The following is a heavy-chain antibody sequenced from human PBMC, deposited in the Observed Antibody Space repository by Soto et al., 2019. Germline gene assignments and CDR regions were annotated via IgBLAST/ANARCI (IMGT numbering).Heavy chain of an antibody. CDR3: GRSITLTLNAIDI. Sequence: PGGSLRLSCAASGFTFSSSEMNWVRQAPGKGLEWVAYISSSGSTIYYADSVTGRFTISRDNAKNSQYLQMKSLRAEDTAVYYWGRSITLTLNAIDIWGQGTMVTVSS. D-gene: IGHD3-10*01. J-gene: IGHJ3*02. V-gene: IGHV3-48*03. CDR2: ISSSGSTI. CDR1: GFTFSSSE.